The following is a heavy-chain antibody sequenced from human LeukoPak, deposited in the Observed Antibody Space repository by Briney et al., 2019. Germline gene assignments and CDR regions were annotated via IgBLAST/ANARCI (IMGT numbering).Heavy chain of an antibody. V-gene: IGHV3-23*01. Sequence: GGSLRLSCAASGFTFNNYAMTWVRQAPGKGLEWVSAISVGGSGTYYANSVKGRFTISRDNSKNRLYLKMDSLRVDDTAVYYCAKLHNLNCDYWGLGTLVTVSS. CDR2: ISVGGSGT. D-gene: IGHD1-14*01. CDR1: GFTFNNYA. J-gene: IGHJ4*02. CDR3: AKLHNLNCDY.